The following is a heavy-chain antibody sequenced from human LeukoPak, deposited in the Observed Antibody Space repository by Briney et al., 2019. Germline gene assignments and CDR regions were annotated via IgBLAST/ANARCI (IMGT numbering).Heavy chain of an antibody. CDR2: IKPDGSEE. CDR3: ARTVTYAFPALDY. Sequence: GGSLRLSCIASGFSLSNNWMSWVRQAPEKGLEWVAIIKPDGSEEKYVDSVKGRFTISRDNAKNSLYLQMNSLRVEDTAVYYCARTVTYAFPALDYWGQGTLVTVSS. J-gene: IGHJ4*02. V-gene: IGHV3-7*03. D-gene: IGHD3-16*01. CDR1: GFSLSNNW.